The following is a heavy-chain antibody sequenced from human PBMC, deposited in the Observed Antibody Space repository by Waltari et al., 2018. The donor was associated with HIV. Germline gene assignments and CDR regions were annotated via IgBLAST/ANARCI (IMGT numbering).Heavy chain of an antibody. CDR1: RFNFSNYW. CDR3: TRAVFWSTFFSDNFFDY. Sequence: EVELVESGGGLVQPGGSLRLSCAASRFNFSNYWISWVRQVPGKGLVWGSQGNGDACNTDYAETVGGRFTISRDNAKNTVFLQMDRLRSEDTAVYYCTRAVFWSTFFSDNFFDYWGQGTPLTVSS. V-gene: IGHV3-74*01. CDR2: GNGDACNT. J-gene: IGHJ4*02. D-gene: IGHD3-3*01.